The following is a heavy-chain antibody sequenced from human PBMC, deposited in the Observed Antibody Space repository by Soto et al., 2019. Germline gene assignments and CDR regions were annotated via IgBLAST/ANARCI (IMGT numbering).Heavy chain of an antibody. CDR1: GFTFSSYA. CDR2: ISGSGGST. J-gene: IGHJ4*02. D-gene: IGHD3-10*01. V-gene: IGHV3-23*01. Sequence: GGSLRLSCAASGFTFSSYAMSWVRQAPGKGLEWVSAISGSGGSTYYADSVKGRFTISRDNSKNTLYLQMNSLRAEDTAVYYCAKSDHTYYYGSGSYSHPLYYWGQGTLVTVSS. CDR3: AKSDHTYYYGSGSYSHPLYY.